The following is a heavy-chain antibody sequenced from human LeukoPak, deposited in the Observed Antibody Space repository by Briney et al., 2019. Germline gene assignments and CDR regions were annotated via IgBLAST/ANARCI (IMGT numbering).Heavy chain of an antibody. CDR1: GGSVSSSSYY. V-gene: IGHV4-39*07. Sequence: SETLSLTCSVSGGSVSSSSYYWGWIRQPPGKGLEWIGNIYYSGSTYYNPSLKSRVTISVDTSKNQFSLKLSSVTAADTAVYYCARGSKRHFPYDFWSGYSYYFDYWGQGTLVTVSS. CDR2: IYYSGST. CDR3: ARGSKRHFPYDFWSGYSYYFDY. D-gene: IGHD3-3*01. J-gene: IGHJ4*02.